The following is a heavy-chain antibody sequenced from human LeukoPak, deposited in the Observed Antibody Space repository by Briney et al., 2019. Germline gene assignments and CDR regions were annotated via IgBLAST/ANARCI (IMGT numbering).Heavy chain of an antibody. CDR3: AKVHGDYDLDY. D-gene: IGHD4-17*01. V-gene: IGHV3-30*02. Sequence: PGGSLRLSCAASGFTFSRHGMHWVRQAPGKGLEWVAFIQYDESSKYYADSVKGRFTISRDNSKNTLYLQMNSLRAEDTAVYYCAKVHGDYDLDYWGQGTLVTVSS. CDR1: GFTFSRHG. CDR2: IQYDESSK. J-gene: IGHJ4*02.